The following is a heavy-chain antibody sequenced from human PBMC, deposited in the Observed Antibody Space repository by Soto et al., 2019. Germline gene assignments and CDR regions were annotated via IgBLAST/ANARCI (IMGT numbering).Heavy chain of an antibody. D-gene: IGHD1-26*01. V-gene: IGHV3-23*01. CDR2: ISGSGGST. Sequence: GGSLRLSCAPSGFTFSSYAMSWVRQAPGKGLEWVSAISGSGGSTYYADSVKGRFTISRDNSKNTLYLQMNSLRAEDTAVYYCAKDPYYSGSYLALDYRGQGTLVTVSS. J-gene: IGHJ4*02. CDR1: GFTFSSYA. CDR3: AKDPYYSGSYLALDY.